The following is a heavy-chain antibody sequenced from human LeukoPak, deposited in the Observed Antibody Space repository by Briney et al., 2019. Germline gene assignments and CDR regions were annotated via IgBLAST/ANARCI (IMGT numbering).Heavy chain of an antibody. Sequence: KPSETLSLTCAVSGYSISSGHYWGWIRQPPGKGLEWIGSIYHSGSTYYNPSLKSRVTISVDTSKNQFSLKLSSVTAADTAVYYCARVNKQLVQRGAFDIWGQGTMVTVSS. V-gene: IGHV4-38-2*01. J-gene: IGHJ3*02. CDR2: IYHSGST. CDR3: ARVNKQLVQRGAFDI. CDR1: GYSISSGHY. D-gene: IGHD6-6*01.